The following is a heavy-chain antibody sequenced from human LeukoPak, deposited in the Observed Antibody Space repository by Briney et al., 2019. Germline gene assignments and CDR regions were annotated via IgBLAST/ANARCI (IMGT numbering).Heavy chain of an antibody. V-gene: IGHV4-59*01. CDR3: ARGGYSYGYGPGGFDY. CDR1: GGSISSYY. Sequence: SETLSLTCTVSGGSISSYYWSWIRQPPGKGLEWIGYIYYSGSTNYNPSLKSRVTISVDTSKNQFSLKLSSVTAADTAVYYCARGGYSYGYGPGGFDYWGQGTLVTVSS. J-gene: IGHJ4*02. D-gene: IGHD5-18*01. CDR2: IYYSGST.